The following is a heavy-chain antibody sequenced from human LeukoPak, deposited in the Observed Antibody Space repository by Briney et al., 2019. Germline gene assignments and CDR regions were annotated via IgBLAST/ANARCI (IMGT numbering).Heavy chain of an antibody. CDR1: GFTFSDYY. J-gene: IGHJ3*02. V-gene: IGHV3-20*04. Sequence: GGSLRLSCAASGFTFSDYYMSWIRQAPGKGLEWVSGINWNGGSTGYADSVKGRFTISRDNAKNSLYLQMNSLRAEDTALYYCARDKYYDSSGYYFDAFDIWGQGTMVTVSS. CDR2: INWNGGST. D-gene: IGHD3-22*01. CDR3: ARDKYYDSSGYYFDAFDI.